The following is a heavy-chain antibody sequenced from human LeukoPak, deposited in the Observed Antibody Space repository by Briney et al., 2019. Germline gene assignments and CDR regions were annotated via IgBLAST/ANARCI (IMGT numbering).Heavy chain of an antibody. CDR3: ASTRLGEGYYYDSSGYYYDY. D-gene: IGHD3-22*01. Sequence: SETLSLTCTVSGGSIISTTYYWGWIRQPPGKGLEWIANIYYSGSTFYNPSLKSRVTISVDTSKNQFSLKLSSVTAADTAVYYCASTRLGEGYYYDSSGYYYDYWGQGTLVTVSS. CDR1: GGSIISTTYY. CDR2: IYYSGST. V-gene: IGHV4-39*07. J-gene: IGHJ4*02.